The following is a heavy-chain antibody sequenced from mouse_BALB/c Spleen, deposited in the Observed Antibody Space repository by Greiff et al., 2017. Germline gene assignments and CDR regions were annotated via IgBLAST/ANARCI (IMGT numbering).Heavy chain of an antibody. V-gene: IGHV7-3*02. CDR2: IRNKANGYTT. Sequence: EVQVVESGGGLVQPGGSLRLSCATSGFTFTDYYMSWVRQPPGKALEWLGFIRNKANGYTTEYSASVKGRFTISRDNSQSILYLQMNTLRAEDSATYYCARDIGTGSFDYWGQGTTLTVSS. CDR1: GFTFTDYY. J-gene: IGHJ2*01. D-gene: IGHD4-1*01. CDR3: ARDIGTGSFDY.